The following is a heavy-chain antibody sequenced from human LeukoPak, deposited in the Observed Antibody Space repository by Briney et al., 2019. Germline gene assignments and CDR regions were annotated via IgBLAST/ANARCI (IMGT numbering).Heavy chain of an antibody. J-gene: IGHJ5*02. D-gene: IGHD3-3*01. Sequence: SETLSLTCAVYGGSFSGYYWSWIRQPPGKGLEWIGEINHSGSTNYNPSLKSRVTISVDTSKNQFSLKLSSVTAADTAVYYCARVGHYDFWRGSRNWFDPWGQGTLVTVSS. CDR1: GGSFSGYY. V-gene: IGHV4-34*01. CDR3: ARVGHYDFWRGSRNWFDP. CDR2: INHSGST.